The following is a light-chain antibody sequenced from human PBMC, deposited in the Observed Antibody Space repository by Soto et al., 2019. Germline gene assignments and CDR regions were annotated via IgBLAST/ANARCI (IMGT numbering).Light chain of an antibody. CDR2: WAS. CDR3: QQYYNTPVT. CDR1: PSVLFSYDNKNY. Sequence: DFVMTQSPDSLAVSLGERATINCKSSPSVLFSYDNKNYLAWCQQKPGQPPKLLISWASTRESGVPDRFSGGGSGTDFTLTISSLQAEDVAVYYCQQYYNTPVTFGQGTKVEVK. J-gene: IGKJ1*01. V-gene: IGKV4-1*01.